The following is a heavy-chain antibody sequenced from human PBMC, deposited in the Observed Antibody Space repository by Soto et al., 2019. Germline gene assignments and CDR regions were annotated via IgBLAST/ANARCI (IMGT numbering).Heavy chain of an antibody. CDR2: VSASGLNT. D-gene: IGHD5-18*01. J-gene: IGHJ4*02. Sequence: GGSLRLSCGASGFTFSSYAMNWVRQAPGKGLEWVSGVSASGLNTDYADPVKGRFYISRDNSKNTVSLHMNSLRAEDTAVYYCARDQPGYSYGYGLGYWGQGTLVTVSS. CDR1: GFTFSSYA. V-gene: IGHV3-23*01. CDR3: ARDQPGYSYGYGLGY.